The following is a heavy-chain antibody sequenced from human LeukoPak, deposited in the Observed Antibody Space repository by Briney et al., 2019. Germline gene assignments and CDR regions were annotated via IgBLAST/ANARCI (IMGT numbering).Heavy chain of an antibody. CDR1: GASVSNNNYY. Sequence: SETVSLTCTVSGASVSNNNYYWGWIRQPPGKGLEWIASIYYSGSTYYNPSLKSRVTISVDTSKNQFSLKLSSVTAADTAVYYCARGGSYLSAFDIWGQGTMVTVSS. V-gene: IGHV4-39*07. CDR3: ARGGSYLSAFDI. CDR2: IYYSGST. D-gene: IGHD1-26*01. J-gene: IGHJ3*02.